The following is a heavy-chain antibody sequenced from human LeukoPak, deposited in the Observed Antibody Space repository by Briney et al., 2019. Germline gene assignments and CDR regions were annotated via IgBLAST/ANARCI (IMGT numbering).Heavy chain of an antibody. CDR3: ARNLVGVTSAFDI. Sequence: GASVKVSCKASGGTFSSYAISWVRQAPGQGLEWMGGIIPIFGTANYAQKFQGRVTITADKSTSTAYMELSSLRPEDTAVYYCARNLVGVTSAFDIWGQGTMVTVSS. D-gene: IGHD4-17*01. CDR2: IIPIFGTA. V-gene: IGHV1-69*06. J-gene: IGHJ3*02. CDR1: GGTFSSYA.